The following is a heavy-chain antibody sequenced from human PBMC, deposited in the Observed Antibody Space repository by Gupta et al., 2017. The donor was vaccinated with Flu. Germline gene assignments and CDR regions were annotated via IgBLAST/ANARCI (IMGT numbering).Heavy chain of an antibody. CDR2: ISGSGGST. Sequence: PGMGLEWVSAISGSGGSTYYSDSVRGRFTGSRDKSKNTLFLQMNSLRAEDTAIYYCAKARICRRTSCCVFDYWGQGTLVTVSS. CDR3: AKARICRRTSCCVFDY. D-gene: IGHD2-2*01. V-gene: IGHV3-23*01. J-gene: IGHJ4*02.